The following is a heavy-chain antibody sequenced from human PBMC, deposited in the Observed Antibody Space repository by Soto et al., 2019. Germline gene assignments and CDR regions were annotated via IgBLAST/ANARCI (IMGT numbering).Heavy chain of an antibody. Sequence: ASVKVSCKASGYTFTSYGISWVRQAPGQGLEWMGWISAYNGTTNYAQKLQGRVTMTTDTSTSTAYMELRSLRSDDTAVYYCAREFRRIAAAGTSRDADYWGQGTLVTVSS. CDR3: AREFRRIAAAGTSRDADY. D-gene: IGHD6-13*01. CDR2: ISAYNGTT. CDR1: GYTFTSYG. V-gene: IGHV1-18*01. J-gene: IGHJ4*02.